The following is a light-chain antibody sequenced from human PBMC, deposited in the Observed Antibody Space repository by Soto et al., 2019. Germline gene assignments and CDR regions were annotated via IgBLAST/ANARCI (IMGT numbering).Light chain of an antibody. J-gene: IGKJ1*01. CDR1: QSVSSN. CDR3: QQYNKWPRT. Sequence: ELLMTQCPATLSVPRGEIPTLSSRASQSVSSNLAWYQQKPGQAPRLLIYGASTRATGFPARFSGSGSGTEFTLTISSLQSEDSAVYYCQQYNKWPRTFGQGTKVDIK. V-gene: IGKV3-15*01. CDR2: GAS.